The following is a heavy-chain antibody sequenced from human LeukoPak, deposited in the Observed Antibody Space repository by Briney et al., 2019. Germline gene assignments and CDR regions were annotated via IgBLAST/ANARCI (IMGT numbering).Heavy chain of an antibody. CDR1: GFSFSSYA. D-gene: IGHD1-20*01. CDR2: ISGSDDSL. Sequence: GGSLRLSCAASGFSFSSYAMSWVRQAPGKGLEWVSSISGSDDSLYYIDSVKGRFTISRDNAKNTVHLQMNTLRAEDTAIYYCAKGVNPGYNPGWSNFDYWGQGTLVTVSS. V-gene: IGHV3-23*01. CDR3: AKGVNPGYNPGWSNFDY. J-gene: IGHJ4*02.